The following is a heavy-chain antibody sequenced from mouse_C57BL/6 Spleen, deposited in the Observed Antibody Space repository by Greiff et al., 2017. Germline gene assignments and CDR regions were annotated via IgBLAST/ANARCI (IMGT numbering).Heavy chain of an antibody. CDR2: INPNNGGT. D-gene: IGHD1-1*01. J-gene: IGHJ4*01. CDR1: GYTFTDYY. CDR3: ARGYGSSYAMDY. V-gene: IGHV1-26*01. Sequence: VQLKQSGPELVKPGASVKISCKASGYTFTDYYMNWVKQSHGKSLEWIGDINPNNGGTSYNQKFKGKATLTVDKSSSTAYMELRSLTSEDSAVYYCARGYGSSYAMDYWGQGTSVTVSS.